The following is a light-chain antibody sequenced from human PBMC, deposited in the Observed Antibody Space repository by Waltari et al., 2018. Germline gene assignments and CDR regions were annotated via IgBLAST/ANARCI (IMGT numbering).Light chain of an antibody. J-gene: IGLJ1*01. CDR3: QSADSSGTSLYV. CDR2: KDS. CDR1: ALPKQY. Sequence: SYELTQPPSVSVSPGQTARITCSGDALPKQYAYWYQQKPGQAPVLVIYKDSERPSGIPERFSCSSSGTTVTLTISGVQAEDEADYYCQSADSSGTSLYVFGTGTKVTVL. V-gene: IGLV3-25*03.